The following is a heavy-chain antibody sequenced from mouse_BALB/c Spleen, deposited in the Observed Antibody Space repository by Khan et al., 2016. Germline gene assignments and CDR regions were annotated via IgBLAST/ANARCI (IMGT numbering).Heavy chain of an antibody. J-gene: IGHJ4*01. CDR1: GYTFSNYW. Sequence: QVRLQQSGAELMKPGASVKISCKATGYTFSNYWIEWVKQRPGHGLEWIGDILPGNANSNYNENLKGKATLTADTSSNTAYMQLSSLTSEDSAVXYCARAWYSLDYWGQGTSVTVSS. V-gene: IGHV1-9*01. CDR2: ILPGNANS. CDR3: ARAWYSLDY.